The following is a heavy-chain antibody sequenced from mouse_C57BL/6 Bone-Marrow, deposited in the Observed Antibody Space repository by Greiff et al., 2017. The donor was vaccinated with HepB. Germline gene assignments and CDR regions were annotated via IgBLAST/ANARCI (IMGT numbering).Heavy chain of an antibody. Sequence: QVHLKQPGTELVKPGASVKLSCKASGYTFTSYWMHWVKQRPGQGLEWIGNINPSNGGTNYNEKFKSKATLTVDKSSSTAYMQLSSLTSEDSAVYYCARLIITTVVGYFDYWGQGTTLTVSS. J-gene: IGHJ2*01. CDR2: INPSNGGT. CDR3: ARLIITTVVGYFDY. D-gene: IGHD1-1*01. CDR1: GYTFTSYW. V-gene: IGHV1-53*01.